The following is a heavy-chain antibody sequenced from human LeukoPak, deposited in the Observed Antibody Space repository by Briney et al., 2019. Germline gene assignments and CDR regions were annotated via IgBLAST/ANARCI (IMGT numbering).Heavy chain of an antibody. D-gene: IGHD3-16*02. V-gene: IGHV3-49*04. J-gene: IGHJ4*02. CDR2: IRSKAYGGTT. CDR1: GFTFGDYA. CDR3: TRDNLNDYVWGSYRPSLYYFDY. Sequence: GGSLRLSCTASGFTFGDYAMSWVRQAPGKGLEWVGFIRSKAYGGTTEYAASVKGRFTISRDDSKSIAYLQMNSLKTEDTAVYYCTRDNLNDYVWGSYRPSLYYFDYWGQGTLVTASS.